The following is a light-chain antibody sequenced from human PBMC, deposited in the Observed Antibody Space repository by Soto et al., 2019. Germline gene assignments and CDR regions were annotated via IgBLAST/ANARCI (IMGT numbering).Light chain of an antibody. CDR1: SNDVGGYNF. J-gene: IGLJ1*01. CDR3: TSFTRIQTYV. Sequence: QSVLTQPASVSGSPGQSITISCTGTSNDVGGYNFVSWYQQHPDKAPRLMIYEVTNRPSGVSDRFSGSKSGNTASLTISGLQAEDEADYYCTSFTRIQTYVFGTGIKVTVL. V-gene: IGLV2-14*01. CDR2: EVT.